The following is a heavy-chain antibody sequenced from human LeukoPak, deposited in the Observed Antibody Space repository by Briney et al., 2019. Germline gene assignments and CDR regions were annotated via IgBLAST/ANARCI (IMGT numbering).Heavy chain of an antibody. J-gene: IGHJ6*02. Sequence: PGGSLRLSCAASGFTFSSYAMRWVRQAPGKGLEWVAVISYDGSNKYYADSVKGRFTISRDNSKNTLYLQMNSLRAEDTAVYYCAREYYYDSSGYPKPYYYYGMDVWGQGTTVTVSS. V-gene: IGHV3-30-3*01. CDR1: GFTFSSYA. CDR3: AREYYYDSSGYPKPYYYYGMDV. D-gene: IGHD3-22*01. CDR2: ISYDGSNK.